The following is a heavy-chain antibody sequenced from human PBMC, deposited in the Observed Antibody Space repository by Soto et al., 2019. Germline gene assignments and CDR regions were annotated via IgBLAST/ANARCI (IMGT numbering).Heavy chain of an antibody. CDR3: ARHGWIAAAGKGRGNWFDP. CDR2: IYPGDSDT. J-gene: IGHJ5*02. V-gene: IGHV5-51*07. Sequence: EVQLVQSGAEVKKPGESLKISCKGSGYSFTSYWIGWVHQMPGKGLEWMGIIYPGDSDTRYSPSFQGQVTISADKSISPAYLQWSSLKASDTAMYYCARHGWIAAAGKGRGNWFDPWGQGTLVTVSS. D-gene: IGHD6-13*01. CDR1: GYSFTSYW.